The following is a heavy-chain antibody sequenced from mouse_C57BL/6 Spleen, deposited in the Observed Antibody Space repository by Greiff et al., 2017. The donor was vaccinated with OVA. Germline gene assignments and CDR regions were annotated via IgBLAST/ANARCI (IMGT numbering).Heavy chain of an antibody. D-gene: IGHD1-1*01. Sequence: QVQLQQPGAELVMPGASVKLSCKASGYTFTSYWMHWVKQRPGQGLEWIGEIDPSDSYTNYNQKFKGKSTLTVDKSSSTASMQLSSLPSEDSAVYYCARRGTYGSSFDYWGQGTTLTVSS. CDR1: GYTFTSYW. CDR3: ARRGTYGSSFDY. J-gene: IGHJ2*01. V-gene: IGHV1-69*01. CDR2: IDPSDSYT.